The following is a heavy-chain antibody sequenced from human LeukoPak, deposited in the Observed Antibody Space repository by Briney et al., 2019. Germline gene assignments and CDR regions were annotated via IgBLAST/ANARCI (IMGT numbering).Heavy chain of an antibody. V-gene: IGHV4-34*01. D-gene: IGHD1-26*01. CDR2: INHSGST. CDR1: GGSFSGYY. J-gene: IGHJ4*02. Sequence: SETLSLTCAVYGGSFSGYYWSWIRQPPGKGLEWIGEINHSGSTNYNPSLKSRVTISVDTSKDQFSLKLSSVTAADTAVYYCARGRSGSYYGGFDYWGQGTLVTASS. CDR3: ARGRSGSYYGGFDY.